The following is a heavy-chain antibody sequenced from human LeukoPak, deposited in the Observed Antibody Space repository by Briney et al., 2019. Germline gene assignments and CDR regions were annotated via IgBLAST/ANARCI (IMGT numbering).Heavy chain of an antibody. CDR1: GGSISSGDYY. J-gene: IGHJ4*02. Sequence: PSETLSLTCTVSGGSISSGDYYWSWIRQPPGKGLECFVYIYHSGSTYYNPSLKSRLTISIDTSKNRFSLSLTSVTAADTAVYYCARVHCSGGSCRLDYWGQGTLVTVSS. D-gene: IGHD2-15*01. CDR3: ARVHCSGGSCRLDY. V-gene: IGHV4-30-4*08. CDR2: IYHSGST.